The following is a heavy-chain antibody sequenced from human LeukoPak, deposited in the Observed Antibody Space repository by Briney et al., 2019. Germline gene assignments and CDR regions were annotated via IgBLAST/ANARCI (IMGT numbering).Heavy chain of an antibody. D-gene: IGHD2-2*02. CDR3: ARGSIQSYYYGMDV. CDR1: GFTVSSNY. CDR2: IYSGGST. V-gene: IGHV3-53*01. Sequence: PGGSLRLSCAASGFTVSSNYTSWVRQAPGKGLEWVSVIYSGGSTYYADSVKGRFTISRDNSKNTLYLLMNSMRADDTAVYYCARGSIQSYYYGMDVWGQGTTVTVSS. J-gene: IGHJ6*02.